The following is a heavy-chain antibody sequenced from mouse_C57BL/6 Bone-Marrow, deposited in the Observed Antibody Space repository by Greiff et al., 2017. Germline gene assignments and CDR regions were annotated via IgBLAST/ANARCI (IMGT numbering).Heavy chain of an antibody. V-gene: IGHV1-69*01. CDR1: GSTFTSYW. D-gene: IGHD1-1*01. Sequence: QVQLQQPGAELVMPGASVKLSCKASGSTFTSYWMHWVKQRPGQGLEWIGEIEPSDSYTNYNQKFKGKSTLTVDKSSSTAYMQLSSRTSVDSAVYYCARSDCYDSSPDYWGQGTTLTVSS. CDR2: IEPSDSYT. CDR3: ARSDCYDSSPDY. J-gene: IGHJ2*01.